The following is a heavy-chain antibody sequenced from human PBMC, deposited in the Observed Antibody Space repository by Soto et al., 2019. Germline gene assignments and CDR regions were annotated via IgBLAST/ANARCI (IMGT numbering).Heavy chain of an antibody. CDR1: GGTFSSYA. V-gene: IGHV1-69*13. Sequence: ASVKVSCKASGGTFSSYAISWVREAPGQGLEWMGGIIPIFGTANYAQKFQGRVTITADESTSTAYMELSSLRSEDTAVYYCAREKDYYGSGSYYNIILFDPWGQGTLVTVSS. J-gene: IGHJ5*02. CDR2: IIPIFGTA. D-gene: IGHD3-10*01. CDR3: AREKDYYGSGSYYNIILFDP.